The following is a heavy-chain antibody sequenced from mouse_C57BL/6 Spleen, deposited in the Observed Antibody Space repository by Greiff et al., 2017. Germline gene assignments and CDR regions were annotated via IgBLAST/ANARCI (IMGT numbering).Heavy chain of an antibody. V-gene: IGHV8-5*01. D-gene: IGHD3-2*02. J-gene: IGHJ3*01. CDR3: AQIEAQATFWVAY. CDR1: GISLRTSNMG. CDR2: IWWNDDT. Sequence: QVTLKVSGPGILQPSQTLSLTCSFSGISLRTSNMGIGWIRQPSGKGLEWLAHIWWNDDTTYNPSLKSRLTLSKDTSNNQVFLKTTSVDTADTATYDCAQIEAQATFWVAYWGQGTLVTVSA.